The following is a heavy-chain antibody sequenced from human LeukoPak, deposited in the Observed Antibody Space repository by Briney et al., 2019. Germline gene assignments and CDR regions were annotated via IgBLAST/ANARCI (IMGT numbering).Heavy chain of an antibody. D-gene: IGHD5/OR15-5a*01. V-gene: IGHV3-30*18. CDR1: GFTFSSYG. J-gene: IGHJ2*01. CDR3: AKCVSGFWYFDL. Sequence: PGRSLRLSCAASGFTFSSYGMHWVRQAPGKGLEWVAVISYDGSNKYYADSVKGRFTISRDNSKNTLYLQMNSLRAEDTAVYYCAKCVSGFWYFDLWGRGTLVTVSS. CDR2: ISYDGSNK.